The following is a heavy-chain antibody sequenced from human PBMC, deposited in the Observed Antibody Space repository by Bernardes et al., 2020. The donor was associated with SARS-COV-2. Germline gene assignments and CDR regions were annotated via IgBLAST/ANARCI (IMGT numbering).Heavy chain of an antibody. CDR3: ARHGKYCTNGVCQTYYYY. CDR2: MYSSGTT. D-gene: IGHD2-8*01. V-gene: IGHV4-59*08. Sequence: SETLSPTCTVSGGSTQYSYWSWIRQPPGQGLEWIGYMYSSGTTNYNPSLKSRVTMSIDTSKNQFSLILSSVTAADTAVYYCARHGKYCTNGVCQTYYYY. J-gene: IGHJ6*01. CDR1: GGSTQYSY.